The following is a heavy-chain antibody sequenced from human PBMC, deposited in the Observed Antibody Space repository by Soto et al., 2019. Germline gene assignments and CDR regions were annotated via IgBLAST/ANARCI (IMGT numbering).Heavy chain of an antibody. Sequence: GGSLRLSCAASGFTSSDYYLSWIRQAPGQGLEWVSYISSSGTTTYYADSVRGRFTIIRDHDKNSLYLQMNSLRAEDTAVYYCAGGEMATISFDYWGQGTLVTVS. J-gene: IGHJ4*02. V-gene: IGHV3-11*01. CDR2: ISSSGTTT. D-gene: IGHD5-12*01. CDR1: GFTSSDYY. CDR3: AGGEMATISFDY.